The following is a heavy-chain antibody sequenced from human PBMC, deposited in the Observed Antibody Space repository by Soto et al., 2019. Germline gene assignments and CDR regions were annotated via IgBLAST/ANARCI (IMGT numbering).Heavy chain of an antibody. CDR3: AKGNWNYDPNYYCMDV. CDR2: ISGSGGST. CDR1: GFTFSSYA. J-gene: IGHJ6*02. V-gene: IGHV3-23*01. D-gene: IGHD1-7*01. Sequence: GGSLRLSCAASGFTFSSYAMSWVRQAPGKGLEWVSAISGSGGSTYYADSVKGRFTISRDNSKNTLYLQMNSLRAEDTAVYYCAKGNWNYDPNYYCMDVWGQGTTVTVSS.